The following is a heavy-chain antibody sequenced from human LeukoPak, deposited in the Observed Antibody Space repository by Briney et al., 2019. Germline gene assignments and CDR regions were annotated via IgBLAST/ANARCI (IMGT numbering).Heavy chain of an antibody. V-gene: IGHV4-34*01. Sequence: SETLSLTCAVYGGSFSGYYWSWIRQPPGKGLEWIGEINHSGSTNYNPSLKSRVTISVDTSKNQFSLKLSSVTAADTAVYYCARVTGYRIEDYFDYWGQGTLVTVSS. CDR3: ARVTGYRIEDYFDY. J-gene: IGHJ4*02. CDR2: INHSGST. CDR1: GGSFSGYY. D-gene: IGHD6-13*01.